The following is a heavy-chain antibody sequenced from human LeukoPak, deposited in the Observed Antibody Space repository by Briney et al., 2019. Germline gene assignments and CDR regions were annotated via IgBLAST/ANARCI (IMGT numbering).Heavy chain of an antibody. J-gene: IGHJ4*02. CDR1: GFTFSNYE. CDR3: ARDNSGWYYFDH. Sequence: PGGSLRLSCAASGFTFSNYEMNWVRQAPGKGLEWVSYISRSSGSSIYYADSVKGRFTISRDNAKNSLYLQMNSLRAEDTAVYYCARDNSGWYYFDHWGQGILVTVSS. V-gene: IGHV3-48*03. CDR2: ISRSSGSSI. D-gene: IGHD6-19*01.